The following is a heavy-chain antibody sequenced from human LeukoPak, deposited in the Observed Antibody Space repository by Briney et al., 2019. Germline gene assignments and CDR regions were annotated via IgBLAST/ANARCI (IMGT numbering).Heavy chain of an antibody. Sequence: SETLSLTCNVSGGSISNSDYFWGWIRQPPGKGLEWIGNVFFSGSSNYNPSLKIRATVFVVMSKNQFFLKLGSVTAADTAVYYCARNYYYKGMDVWGQGTTVTVSS. CDR1: GGSISNSDYF. J-gene: IGHJ6*02. CDR3: ARNYYYKGMDV. CDR2: VFFSGSS. V-gene: IGHV4-61*05.